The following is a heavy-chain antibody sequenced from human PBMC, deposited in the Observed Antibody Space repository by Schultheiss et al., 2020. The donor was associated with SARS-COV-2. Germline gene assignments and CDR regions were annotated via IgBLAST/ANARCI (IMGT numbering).Heavy chain of an antibody. J-gene: IGHJ5*02. CDR3: AKGRRILWFGEFWFDP. CDR2: ISYDGSNK. Sequence: GGSLRLSCAASGFTFSSYGMHWVRQAPGRGLEWVAVISYDGSNKYYADSVKGRFTISRDNSKNTLYLQMNSLRAEDTAVNYCAKGRRILWFGEFWFDPWGQGTLVTVSS. D-gene: IGHD3-10*01. V-gene: IGHV3-30*18. CDR1: GFTFSSYG.